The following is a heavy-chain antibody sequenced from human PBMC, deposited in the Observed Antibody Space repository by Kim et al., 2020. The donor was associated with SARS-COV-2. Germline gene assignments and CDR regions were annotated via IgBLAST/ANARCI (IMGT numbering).Heavy chain of an antibody. CDR2: INPNSGGT. Sequence: ASVKVSCKASGYTFTGYYMHWVRQAPGQGLEWMGRINPNSGGTNYAQKFQGRVTMTRDTSISTAYMELSRLRSDDTAVYYCASTGSDSTGWFDPWGQGTLVTVSS. J-gene: IGHJ5*02. D-gene: IGHD1-26*01. CDR3: ASTGSDSTGWFDP. V-gene: IGHV1-2*06. CDR1: GYTFTGYY.